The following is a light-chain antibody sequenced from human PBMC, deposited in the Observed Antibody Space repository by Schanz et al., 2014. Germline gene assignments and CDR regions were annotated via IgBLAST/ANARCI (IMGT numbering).Light chain of an antibody. V-gene: IGLV2-14*01. Sequence: QSVLTQPASVSGSPGQSITISCTGTSSDVGAYDYVSWYQLHPAKAPKLMIYDVSKWPSGVPDRFSGSKSGNTASLTISGLQAEEEADYYCSSYSNSGTFWVLGGGTKLTVL. CDR3: SSYSNSGTFWV. J-gene: IGLJ3*02. CDR2: DVS. CDR1: SSDVGAYDY.